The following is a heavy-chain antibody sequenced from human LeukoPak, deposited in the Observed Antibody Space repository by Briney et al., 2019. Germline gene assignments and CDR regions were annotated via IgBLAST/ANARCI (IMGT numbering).Heavy chain of an antibody. Sequence: GRSLRLSCAASGFTFSSYWMHWVRQAPGKGLVWVSRINSDGSSTNYADSVKGRFTISRDNAKNTLYLQMNSLRAEDMAVYYCARRASTSDPWFDTWGQGTLVTVSS. D-gene: IGHD5/OR15-5a*01. CDR2: INSDGSST. J-gene: IGHJ5*02. V-gene: IGHV3-74*01. CDR3: ARRASTSDPWFDT. CDR1: GFTFSSYW.